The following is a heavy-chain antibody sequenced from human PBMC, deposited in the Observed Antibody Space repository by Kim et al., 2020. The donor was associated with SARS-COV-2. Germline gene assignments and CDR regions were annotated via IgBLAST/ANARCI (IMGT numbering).Heavy chain of an antibody. V-gene: IGHV3-7*01. CDR2: IKQDGSEK. CDR1: GFTFSSYW. J-gene: IGHJ6*02. Sequence: GGSLRLSCAASGFTFSSYWMSWVRQAPGKGLEWVANIKQDGSEKYYVDSVKGRFTISRDNAKNSLYLQMNSLRAEDTAVYYCARVFVRIQPGACGMDVWGQGTTVTVSS. CDR3: ARVFVRIQPGACGMDV. D-gene: IGHD5-18*01.